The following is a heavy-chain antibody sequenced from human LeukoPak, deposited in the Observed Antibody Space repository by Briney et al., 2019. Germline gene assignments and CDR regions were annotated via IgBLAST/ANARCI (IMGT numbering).Heavy chain of an antibody. CDR1: GGTFSSYA. V-gene: IGHV1-69*13. Sequence: ASVKVSCKASGGTFSSYAISWVRQAPGQGLEWMGGIIPIFGTANYAQKFQGRVTITADESTSTAYMELSSLRSEDTAVYYCARAGGSGSYYRIFFDYWGQGTLVTVSS. CDR2: IIPIFGTA. D-gene: IGHD3-10*01. J-gene: IGHJ4*02. CDR3: ARAGGSGSYYRIFFDY.